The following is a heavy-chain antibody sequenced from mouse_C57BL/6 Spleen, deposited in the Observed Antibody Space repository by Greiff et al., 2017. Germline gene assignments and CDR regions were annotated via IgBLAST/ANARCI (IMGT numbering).Heavy chain of an antibody. CDR2: INPNNGGT. D-gene: IGHD2-1*01. Sequence: EVQLRQSGPELVKPGASVKIPCKASGYTFTDYNMDWVKQSHGKSLEWIGDINPNNGGTIYNQKFKGKATLTVDKSSSTAYMELRSLTSEDTAVYYCARGDDGNYWDYFDDWGQGTTLTVSS. V-gene: IGHV1-18*01. J-gene: IGHJ2*01. CDR3: ARGDDGNYWDYFDD. CDR1: GYTFTDYN.